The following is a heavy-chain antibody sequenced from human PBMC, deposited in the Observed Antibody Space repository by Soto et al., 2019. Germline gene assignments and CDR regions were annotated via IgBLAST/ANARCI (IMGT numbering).Heavy chain of an antibody. V-gene: IGHV3-7*01. CDR3: GPQVLRMDV. J-gene: IGHJ6*02. CDR1: GFTFNHFW. CDR2: IKEDGSVE. D-gene: IGHD3-9*01. Sequence: EVQVVESGGGLVQPGGSLRLSCVASGFTFNHFWISLGRQAPGKALEWVANIKEDGSVEDYVDSVKGRFTISRDNTKNSLYLPMHGLRVEDTAVYFCGPQVLRMDVWGQGATVTVSS.